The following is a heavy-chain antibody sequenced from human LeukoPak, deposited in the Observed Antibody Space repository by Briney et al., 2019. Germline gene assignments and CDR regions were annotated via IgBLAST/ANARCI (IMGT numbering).Heavy chain of an antibody. D-gene: IGHD1-7*01. CDR2: INDSGRT. J-gene: IGHJ6*03. CDR1: GGSFSNYY. V-gene: IGHV4-34*01. Sequence: SETLSLTCAVYGGSFSNYYWSWIRQPPGKGLEWIGEINDSGRTNYNPSLVSRVTVSVDTSKNQFSLRLTSVTATDTAVYYCARRWNYGWNYYIDVWGKGATVSVSS. CDR3: ARRWNYGWNYYIDV.